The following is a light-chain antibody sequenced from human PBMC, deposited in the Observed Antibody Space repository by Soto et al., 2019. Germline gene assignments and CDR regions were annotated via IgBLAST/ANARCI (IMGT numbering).Light chain of an antibody. CDR2: SNN. V-gene: IGLV1-44*01. Sequence: QSVLTQPPSASGTPGQRVTISCSGSSSNIGSNTVNWYQQLPGTAPKLLIYSNNQRPSGVPDRFSGSKSGTSASLAISGLQYEDEADYYRAAWDDSLNGLYVFGTGTKVSVL. J-gene: IGLJ1*01. CDR1: SSNIGSNT. CDR3: AAWDDSLNGLYV.